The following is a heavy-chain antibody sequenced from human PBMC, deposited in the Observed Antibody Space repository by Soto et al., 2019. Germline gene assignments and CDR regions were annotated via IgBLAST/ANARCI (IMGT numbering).Heavy chain of an antibody. CDR2: INWNRCST. Sequence: EVQLVESGGGVVRPGGSLRLSCAASGFTFDDYGMSWVRQAPGKGLEWVSGINWNRCSTGYADSVKGRFTISRDNDKNSLYLQMNSLRAEDTALYYGARPQGSGSYSPCDYWGQGTLVTVSS. CDR3: ARPQGSGSYSPCDY. J-gene: IGHJ4*02. D-gene: IGHD3-10*01. CDR1: GFTFDDYG. V-gene: IGHV3-20*04.